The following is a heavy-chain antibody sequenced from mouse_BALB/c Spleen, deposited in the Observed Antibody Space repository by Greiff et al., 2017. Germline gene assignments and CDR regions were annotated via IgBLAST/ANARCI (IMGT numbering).Heavy chain of an antibody. V-gene: IGHV1S126*01. J-gene: IGHJ2*01. Sequence: QVQLKESGPQLVRPGASVKISCKASGYSFTSYWMHWVKQRPGQGLEWIGMIDPSDSETRLNQKFKDKATLTVDKSSSTAYMQLSSPTSEDSAVYYCARRTTMIQGYYFDYWGQGTTLTVSS. CDR1: GYSFTSYW. CDR3: ARRTTMIQGYYFDY. D-gene: IGHD2-4*01. CDR2: IDPSDSET.